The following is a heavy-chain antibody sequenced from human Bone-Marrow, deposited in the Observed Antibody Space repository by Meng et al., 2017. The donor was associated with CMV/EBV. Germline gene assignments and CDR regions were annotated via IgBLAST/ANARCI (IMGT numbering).Heavy chain of an antibody. J-gene: IGHJ6*02. CDR1: GFTFSSYS. V-gene: IGHV3-43*01. CDR2: IGWDGVST. D-gene: IGHD3-3*01. Sequence: GGSLRLSCAASGFTFSSYSMNWVRQAPGKGLEWVSLIGWDGVSTSYADSVKGRFTISRDNSKNSLYLQMSSLRAEDTAFYYCAKEKTIFGGSDGVDVWGQGITVNVSS. CDR3: AKEKTIFGGSDGVDV.